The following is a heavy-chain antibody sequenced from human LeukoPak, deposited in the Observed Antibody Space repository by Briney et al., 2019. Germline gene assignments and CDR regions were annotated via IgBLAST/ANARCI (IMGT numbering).Heavy chain of an antibody. Sequence: PSQTLSLTCTVSGGSTSSYYWSWIRQPPGKGLEWIGYIYYSGSTNYNPSLKSRVTISVDTSKNQFSLKLSSVTAADTAVYYCARASSGYHVDYWGQGTLVTVSS. D-gene: IGHD3-22*01. V-gene: IGHV4-59*01. CDR1: GGSTSSYY. J-gene: IGHJ4*02. CDR3: ARASSGYHVDY. CDR2: IYYSGST.